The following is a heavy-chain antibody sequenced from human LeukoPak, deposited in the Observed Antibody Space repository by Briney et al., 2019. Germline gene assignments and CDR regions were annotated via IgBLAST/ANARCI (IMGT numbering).Heavy chain of an antibody. CDR2: ISYDGSNK. V-gene: IGHV3-30*18. J-gene: IGHJ4*02. D-gene: IGHD5-12*01. Sequence: PGGSLRLSCAASGFTFSSYGIHWVRQAPGKGLEWVAVISYDGSNKYYADSVKGRFTISRDNSKNTLYLQMNSLRAEDTAVYYCAKLGYSGYDPFDYWGQGTLVTVSS. CDR3: AKLGYSGYDPFDY. CDR1: GFTFSSYG.